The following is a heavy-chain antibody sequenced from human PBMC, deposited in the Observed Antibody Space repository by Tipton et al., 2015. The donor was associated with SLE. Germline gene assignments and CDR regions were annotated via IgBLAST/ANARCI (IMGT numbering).Heavy chain of an antibody. Sequence: TLSHTCTVSGGSISSSSYYWGWIRQTPGKGLEWIGSIYYSGSTYYNPSLKSRVTMSVDTSKNQFSLKLSSVTAADTAVYNCARSHQGALGWYFDLWGRGTLVTVSS. D-gene: IGHD1-26*01. CDR1: GGSISSSSYY. J-gene: IGHJ2*01. V-gene: IGHV4-39*07. CDR3: ARSHQGALGWYFDL. CDR2: IYYSGST.